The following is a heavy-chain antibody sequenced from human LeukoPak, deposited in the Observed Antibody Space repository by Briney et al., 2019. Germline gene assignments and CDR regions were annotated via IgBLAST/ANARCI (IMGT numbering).Heavy chain of an antibody. V-gene: IGHV1-8*01. CDR1: GYTFTSYD. Sequence: ASVKVSCKASGYTFTSYDINWVRQATGQGLEWMGWMNPNSGNTGYAQKFQGRVTMTRNTSISTAYMELSRLRSDDTAVYYCARENVLMSSGWFDPWGQGTLVTVSS. CDR2: MNPNSGNT. D-gene: IGHD2-8*01. J-gene: IGHJ5*02. CDR3: ARENVLMSSGWFDP.